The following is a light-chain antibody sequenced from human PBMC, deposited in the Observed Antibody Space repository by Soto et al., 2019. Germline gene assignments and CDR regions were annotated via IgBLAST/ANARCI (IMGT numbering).Light chain of an antibody. CDR3: QQYAGSPRT. J-gene: IGKJ1*01. Sequence: EIVMTQSPATLSVSPGESATLSCRASQSVSSNLAWHQQKPGQAPRILMYDASTRATGIPDRFTGSGSGTDFTLTINRVEPEDFAVYFCQQYAGSPRTFGQGTKVDIK. V-gene: IGKV3-20*01. CDR1: QSVSSN. CDR2: DAS.